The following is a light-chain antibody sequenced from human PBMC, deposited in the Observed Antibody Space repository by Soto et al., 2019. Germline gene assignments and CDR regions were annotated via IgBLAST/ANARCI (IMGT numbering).Light chain of an antibody. Sequence: EIVMTQSPATLSVSPGERATLSCRASQSVSSNLVWYQQKPGQAPRLLIYGASTRATGFPARFSVSGSGTEFTLTISSLQSEDFAVYYCQQYNNWPRTFGQGTKVEIK. V-gene: IGKV3-15*01. J-gene: IGKJ1*01. CDR3: QQYNNWPRT. CDR2: GAS. CDR1: QSVSSN.